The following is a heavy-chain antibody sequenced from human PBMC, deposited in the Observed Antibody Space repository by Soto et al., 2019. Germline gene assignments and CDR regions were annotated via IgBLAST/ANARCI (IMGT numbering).Heavy chain of an antibody. CDR3: ARRNNWNYSWFEP. V-gene: IGHV4-59*08. D-gene: IGHD1-7*01. Sequence: SETLSLTCTVSGGSISSYYWSWIRQPPGKGLEWIGYIYYSGSTNYNPSLKSRVTISVDTSKNQFSLKLSSVTAADTAVYYCARRNNWNYSWFEPWGQGTLVTVSS. CDR1: GGSISSYY. J-gene: IGHJ5*02. CDR2: IYYSGST.